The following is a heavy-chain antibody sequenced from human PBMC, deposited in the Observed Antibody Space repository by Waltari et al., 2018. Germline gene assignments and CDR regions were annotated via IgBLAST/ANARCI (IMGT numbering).Heavy chain of an antibody. D-gene: IGHD2-15*01. Sequence: QVQLQESGPGLVKPSQTLSLTCTVSGGSISSGDYYWSWIRQPPGKGREWIGYIYYSGRTYYKPSLKRGVTIAVDTSKNQFSLKLSSVTAADTAVYYCARVTVVIREVDYWGQGTLVTVSS. CDR2: IYYSGRT. CDR1: GGSISSGDYY. J-gene: IGHJ4*02. CDR3: ARVTVVIREVDY. V-gene: IGHV4-30-4*08.